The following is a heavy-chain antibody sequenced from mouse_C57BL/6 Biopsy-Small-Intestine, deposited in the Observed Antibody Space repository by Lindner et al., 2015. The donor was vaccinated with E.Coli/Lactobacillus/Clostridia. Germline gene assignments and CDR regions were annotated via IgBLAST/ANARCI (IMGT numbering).Heavy chain of an antibody. D-gene: IGHD1-1*01. Sequence: SVKVSCKASGYSFNMYYMHWVRQAPGQGLEWMGSVNPSGGSTTYAQNFQGRVTMTRETSTRTVYLELSSLRSEDTAVYYCTRWPKDIVVVPAHDYWGQGTLVTVSS. V-gene: IGHV1S22*01. J-gene: IGHJ4*01. CDR2: VNPSGGST. CDR3: TRWPKDIVVVPAHDY. CDR1: GYSFNMYY.